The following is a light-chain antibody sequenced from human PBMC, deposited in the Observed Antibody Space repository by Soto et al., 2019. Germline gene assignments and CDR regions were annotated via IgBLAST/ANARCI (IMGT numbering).Light chain of an antibody. CDR2: RDS. Sequence: SYELTQPLSVSVALGQTARITCGGNNIGSKNVHWYQQKPGQAPVLVIYRDSNRPSGIPERLSGSNSGNTATLTISRAQAGDEADDYCQVWDSSTAYVVFGGGTKVTVL. CDR1: NIGSKN. J-gene: IGLJ2*01. CDR3: QVWDSSTAYVV. V-gene: IGLV3-9*01.